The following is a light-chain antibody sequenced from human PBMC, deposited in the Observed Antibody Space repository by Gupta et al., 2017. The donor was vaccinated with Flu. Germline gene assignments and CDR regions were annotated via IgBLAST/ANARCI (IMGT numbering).Light chain of an antibody. Sequence: QSAPTQPRSVSGSPGQSATISCTGPSSEVGSSNRVSWYQQRPGKAPKLILYDVTERPSGVPDRFSGSKSGNTASLSISGLQADDESDYYCSSHAGRVTWVFGTGTTVTVL. V-gene: IGLV2-11*01. J-gene: IGLJ1*01. CDR1: SSEVGSSNR. CDR3: SSHAGRVTWV. CDR2: DVT.